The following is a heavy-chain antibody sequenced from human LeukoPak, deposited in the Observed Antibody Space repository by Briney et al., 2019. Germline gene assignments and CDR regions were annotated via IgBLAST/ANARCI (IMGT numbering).Heavy chain of an antibody. CDR2: IYPDDSDT. CDR3: ARASSGGLASPIDY. J-gene: IGHJ4*02. D-gene: IGHD4-23*01. Sequence: GESLKISCKGSGYSFSDYWIGWVRQMPGKGLEWMGVIYPDDSDTRYSPSFQGQVTISADESISTAYMQWSSLEASDSAMYYCARASSGGLASPIDYWGQGTLVTVSS. CDR1: GYSFSDYW. V-gene: IGHV5-51*01.